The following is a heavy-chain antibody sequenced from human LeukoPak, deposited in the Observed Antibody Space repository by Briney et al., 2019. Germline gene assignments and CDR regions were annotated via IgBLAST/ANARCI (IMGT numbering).Heavy chain of an antibody. CDR1: GGSISSYY. CDR3: ARDSAPWSGHYMDV. V-gene: IGHV4-59*12. CDR2: IYYSGST. Sequence: SETLSLTCTVSGGSISSYYWSWIRQPPGKGLEWIGYIYYSGSTYYNPSLQSRVTISVDTSKNQFSLKLTSVTAADTAVYYCARDSAPWSGHYMDVWGKGTTVTVSS. D-gene: IGHD3-3*01. J-gene: IGHJ6*03.